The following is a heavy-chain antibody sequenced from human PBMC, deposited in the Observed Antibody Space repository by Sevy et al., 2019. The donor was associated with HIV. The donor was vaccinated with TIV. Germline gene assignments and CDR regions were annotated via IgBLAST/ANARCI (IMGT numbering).Heavy chain of an antibody. D-gene: IGHD2-8*01. CDR3: AREGCTKPHDY. V-gene: IGHV3-23*01. J-gene: IGHJ4*02. Sequence: GGSLRLSCAASGFTFSKYSMSWVRRPPGKGLEWVSTLSFGCGEINYADSVKDRFTISRDNSKSSVYLQMNNLRPEDTAVYYCAREGCTKPHDYWGQGTLVTVSS. CDR1: GFTFSKYS. CDR2: LSFGCGEI.